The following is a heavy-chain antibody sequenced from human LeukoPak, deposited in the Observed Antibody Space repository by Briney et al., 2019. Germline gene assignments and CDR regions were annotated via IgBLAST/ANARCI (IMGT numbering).Heavy chain of an antibody. D-gene: IGHD6-19*01. Sequence: ASVKVSCKASGYTFTSYAMNWVRQAPGQGLEWMGWINTNTGNPTYVQGFTGRFVFSLDTSVSTAYLQISSLKAEDTAVYYCARITFIAVAGTSWFDPWGQGTLVTVSS. V-gene: IGHV7-4-1*02. J-gene: IGHJ5*02. CDR1: GYTFTSYA. CDR3: ARITFIAVAGTSWFDP. CDR2: INTNTGNP.